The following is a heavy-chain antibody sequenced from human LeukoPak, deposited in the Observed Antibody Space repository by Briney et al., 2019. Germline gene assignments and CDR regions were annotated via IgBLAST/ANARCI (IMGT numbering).Heavy chain of an antibody. CDR2: ISYDGSNK. V-gene: IGHV3-30*18. J-gene: IGHJ4*02. Sequence: GRSLRLSCAGSGFTFSSYGMHWVRQAPGKGLEWVAVISYDGSNKYYADSVKGRFTISRDNSKNTLYLQMNSLRAEDTAVYYCAKNVDTAMNNWGQGTLVTVSS. D-gene: IGHD5-18*01. CDR3: AKNVDTAMNN. CDR1: GFTFSSYG.